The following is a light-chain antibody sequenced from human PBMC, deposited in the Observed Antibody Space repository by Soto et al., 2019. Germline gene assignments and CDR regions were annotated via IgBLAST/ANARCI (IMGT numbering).Light chain of an antibody. J-gene: IGKJ5*01. Sequence: IVLTQSPCTLSLSPGERATLSCKTSQSVSSSYLAWYQKKPGQAPRLLVYGASNRATGIPPRFSGSGSGTDLTLTISSLEPEDSAVYYCQQRNVWPPVTFGQGTRLEIK. CDR1: QSVSSSY. CDR3: QQRNVWPPVT. CDR2: GAS. V-gene: IGKV3-11*01.